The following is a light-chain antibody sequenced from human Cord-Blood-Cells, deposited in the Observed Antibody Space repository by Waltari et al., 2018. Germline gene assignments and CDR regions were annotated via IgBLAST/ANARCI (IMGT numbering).Light chain of an antibody. CDR1: QSVSSN. CDR2: GAS. Sequence: EIVMTQSPDTLSVYPGARATLSCRASQSVSSNFAWYQQKPGQAPRLLVYGASSRATGIPARFSCSVSVTDFTLTISSLQSEDFAVYYCQQYNNWPPDTFGPGTKVDIK. J-gene: IGKJ3*01. V-gene: IGKV3-15*01. CDR3: QQYNNWPPDT.